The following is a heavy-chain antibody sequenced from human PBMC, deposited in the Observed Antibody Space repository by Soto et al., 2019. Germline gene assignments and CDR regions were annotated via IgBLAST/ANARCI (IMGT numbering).Heavy chain of an antibody. J-gene: IGHJ6*04. V-gene: IGHV3-30-3*01. Sequence: PGGSLRLSCAASGLTFNIYALHWVRQAPGKGLEWVAVISFDGTKKYYSDSVKGRFTISRDNLKNTLYLQMNNLRVEDAALYFCAREDDYGYRYINYGLDVWGKGTTVTVSS. D-gene: IGHD4-17*01. CDR2: ISFDGTKK. CDR3: AREDDYGYRYINYGLDV. CDR1: GLTFNIYA.